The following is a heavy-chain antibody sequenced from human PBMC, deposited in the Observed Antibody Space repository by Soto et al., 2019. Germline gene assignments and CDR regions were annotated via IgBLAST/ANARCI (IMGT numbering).Heavy chain of an antibody. V-gene: IGHV3-48*01. Sequence: GGSLRLSCAASGFTFSSYSMNWVRQAPGKGLEWVSYISPSSSTIYYADSVKGRFTISRDNAKNSLYLQMNSLRAEDTAVYYCARDGGRFFDWSQTPKFDYWGQGSLVTVSS. CDR3: ARDGGRFFDWSQTPKFDY. J-gene: IGHJ4*02. CDR2: ISPSSSTI. D-gene: IGHD3-9*01. CDR1: GFTFSSYS.